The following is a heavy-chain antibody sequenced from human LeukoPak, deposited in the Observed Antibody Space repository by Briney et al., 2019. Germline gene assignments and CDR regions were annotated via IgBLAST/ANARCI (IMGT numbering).Heavy chain of an antibody. CDR2: IYTSGST. CDR3: ARAEGLVAFDY. D-gene: IGHD6-19*01. Sequence: SETLSLTCTVSGGSISSGSYYWSWIRQPAGKGLEWIGRIYTSGSTNYNPSLKSRVTISVDTPKNQFSLRLSSVTAADTAVYYCARAEGLVAFDYWGQGTLVTVSS. J-gene: IGHJ4*02. V-gene: IGHV4-61*02. CDR1: GGSISSGSYY.